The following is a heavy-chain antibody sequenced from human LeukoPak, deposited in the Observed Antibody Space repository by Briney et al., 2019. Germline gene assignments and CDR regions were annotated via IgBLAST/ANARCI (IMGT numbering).Heavy chain of an antibody. CDR2: MSGGGGVT. V-gene: IGHV3-23*01. D-gene: IGHD5-12*01. CDR1: GFTFSSYA. Sequence: GGSLRLSCAASGFTFSSYAMSWVRQAPGKGLEWVSSMSGGGGVTYYADSVKGRFTISRDNSKNTLYLQMNSLRAEDTAVYYCAKDPRVATIEIFDYWGQGALVTASS. CDR3: AKDPRVATIEIFDY. J-gene: IGHJ4*02.